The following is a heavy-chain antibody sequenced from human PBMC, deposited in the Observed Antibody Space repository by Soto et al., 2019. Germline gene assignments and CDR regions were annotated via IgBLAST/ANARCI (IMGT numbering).Heavy chain of an antibody. J-gene: IGHJ6*02. CDR2: IGGGAGRT. CDR1: GFTFSGFR. Sequence: PGGSLRLSCAASGFTFSGFRMNWVRQSPGKGLEWVSGIGGGAGRTYYADSVKGRCTISRDSSKDTIYLQMNSLRAEDTAIYYCAKSRSSFFYYGMDVWGQGTTVTVSS. D-gene: IGHD3-10*01. V-gene: IGHV3-23*01. CDR3: AKSRSSFFYYGMDV.